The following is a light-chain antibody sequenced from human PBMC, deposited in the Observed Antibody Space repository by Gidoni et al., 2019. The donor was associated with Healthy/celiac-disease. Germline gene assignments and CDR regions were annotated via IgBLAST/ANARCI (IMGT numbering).Light chain of an antibody. CDR1: QSVSSSY. CDR3: QQYGSPIT. J-gene: IGKJ5*01. CDR2: GAS. V-gene: IGKV3-20*01. Sequence: DIVLTQSPGTLSLSPGESATLSCRASQSVSSSYLAWYQQNPGQAPRLPIYGASSRATGIPDRFSGSGSGTDFTLTISRLEPEDFAVYYCQQYGSPITFGQGTRLEIK.